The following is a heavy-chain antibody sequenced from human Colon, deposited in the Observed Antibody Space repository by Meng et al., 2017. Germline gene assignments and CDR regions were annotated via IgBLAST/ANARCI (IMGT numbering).Heavy chain of an antibody. Sequence: GESLKISCQGSGYSFNTYWIGWVRQAPGQGLEWMGWISAYNGNTVYAQKLQGRVTMTTDTSTNTAYMELRGLRSDDTALYYCARADPGSLSGSYWGAYFDYWGQGTLVTVSS. CDR1: GYSFNTYW. CDR2: ISAYNGNT. J-gene: IGHJ4*02. CDR3: ARADPGSLSGSYWGAYFDY. D-gene: IGHD1-26*01. V-gene: IGHV1-18*04.